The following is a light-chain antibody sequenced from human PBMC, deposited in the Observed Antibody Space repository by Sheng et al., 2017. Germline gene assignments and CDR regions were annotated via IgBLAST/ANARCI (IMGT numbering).Light chain of an antibody. CDR1: QTVSTSY. CDR2: GAS. Sequence: EIVLTQSPGTLSLSPGEIATVSCRASQTVSTSYLAWYQQKLGQTPRLLIYGASSRATGIPDRFSGSGSGTDFTLTIDRLEPEDSAVYYCQQHGSSPFSFGQGTKVEI. J-gene: IGKJ2*03. V-gene: IGKV3-20*01. CDR3: QQHGSSPFS.